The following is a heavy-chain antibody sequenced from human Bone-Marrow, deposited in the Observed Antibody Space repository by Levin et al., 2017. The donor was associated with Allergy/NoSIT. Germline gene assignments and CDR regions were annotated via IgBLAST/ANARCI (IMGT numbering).Heavy chain of an antibody. J-gene: IGHJ6*02. D-gene: IGHD5-18*01. CDR3: ARGSGYSYESYYYGMDV. Sequence: GGSLRLSCAASGFTFSTYWMHWVRQVPGKGLVWVSRINGDGTSPTYAASVKGRFTISRDNAKSTLYLQMNSLRFEDTAAYYCARGSGYSYESYYYGMDVWGQGTTVTVSS. CDR2: INGDGTSP. V-gene: IGHV3-74*01. CDR1: GFTFSTYW.